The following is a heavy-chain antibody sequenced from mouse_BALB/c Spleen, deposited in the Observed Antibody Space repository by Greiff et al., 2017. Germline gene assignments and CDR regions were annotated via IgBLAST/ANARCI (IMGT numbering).Heavy chain of an antibody. J-gene: IGHJ4*01. CDR1: GFTFSSYA. CDR3: ARGGGNYVPYAMDY. CDR2: ISSGGST. V-gene: IGHV5-6-5*01. D-gene: IGHD2-1*01. Sequence: DVMLVESGGGLVKPGGSLKLSCAASGFTFSSYAMSWVRQTPEKRLEWVASISSGGSTYYPDSVKGRFTISRDNARNILYLQMSSLRSEDTAMYYCARGGGNYVPYAMDYWGQGTSVTVSS.